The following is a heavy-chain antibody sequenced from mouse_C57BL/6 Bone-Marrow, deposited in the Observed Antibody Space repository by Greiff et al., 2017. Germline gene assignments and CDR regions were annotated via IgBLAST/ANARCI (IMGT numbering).Heavy chain of an antibody. Sequence: QVQLQQPGAELVMPGASVKLSCKASGYTFTSYWMHWVKQRPGQGLEWIGEIDPSDSYTNYNQKFKGKSTLTVYKSSSTAYMQLSSLTSENSAVYYCARDGYYGSSWYFDVWGTGTTVTVSS. CDR3: ARDGYYGSSWYFDV. V-gene: IGHV1-69*01. J-gene: IGHJ1*03. CDR2: IDPSDSYT. D-gene: IGHD1-1*01. CDR1: GYTFTSYW.